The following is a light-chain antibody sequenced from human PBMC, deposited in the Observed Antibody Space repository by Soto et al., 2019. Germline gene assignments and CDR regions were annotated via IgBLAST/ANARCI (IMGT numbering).Light chain of an antibody. CDR2: GAS. V-gene: IGKV3-11*01. CDR1: QSVSSY. J-gene: IGKJ4*01. Sequence: EFVLPQSPATLSLSPGERATLSSRASQSVSSYLAWYQQKPGQAPRLLIYGASSRATGIPDRFSGSGFGTDFTLTISSLEPEDSAVYYCQQRSNWPPITFGGGTKVDIK. CDR3: QQRSNWPPIT.